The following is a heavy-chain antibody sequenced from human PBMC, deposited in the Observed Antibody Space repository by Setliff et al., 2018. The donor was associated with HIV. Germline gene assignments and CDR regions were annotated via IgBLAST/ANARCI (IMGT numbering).Heavy chain of an antibody. J-gene: IGHJ3*02. D-gene: IGHD3-10*01. CDR1: GFTFSSYS. V-gene: IGHV3-21*01. Sequence: GGSLRLSCAASGFTFSSYSMNWVRQAPGKGLEWVSSISSSSSYIYYADSVKGRFTISRDNSKNTLYLQMNSLRAEDTAVYYCARDLRLYGSGSYLLLLNDAFDIWGQGTMVTVSS. CDR3: ARDLRLYGSGSYLLLLNDAFDI. CDR2: ISSSSSYI.